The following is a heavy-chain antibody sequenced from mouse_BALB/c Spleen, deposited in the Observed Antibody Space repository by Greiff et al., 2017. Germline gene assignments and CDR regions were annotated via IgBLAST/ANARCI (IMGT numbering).Heavy chain of an antibody. CDR3: ARGGDYAIYAMDY. V-gene: IGHV5-6-5*01. CDR2: ISSGGST. J-gene: IGHJ4*01. CDR1: GFTFSSYA. D-gene: IGHD2-4*01. Sequence: EVQRVESGGGLVKPGGSLKLSCAASGFTFSSYAMSWVRQTPEKRLEWVASISSGGSTYYPDSVKGRFTISRDNARNILYLQMSSLRSEDTAMYYCARGGDYAIYAMDYWGQGTSVTVSS.